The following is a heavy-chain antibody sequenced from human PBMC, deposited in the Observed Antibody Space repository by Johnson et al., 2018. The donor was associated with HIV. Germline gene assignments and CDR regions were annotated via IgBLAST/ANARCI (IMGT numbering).Heavy chain of an antibody. CDR3: VRRVYDSSAFDV. J-gene: IGHJ3*01. V-gene: IGHV3-30*03. D-gene: IGHD3-22*01. CDR2: ISYDGSNK. Sequence: QVQLVESGGGVVRPGGSLQLSCAASGFTFRDYYMNCIRHAPGKGLEWVAVISYDGSNKYYADYVQGRFTISRDNSKNTLFLQMNSLRAEDTAMYFCVRRVYDSSAFDVWGQGTLVTVSS. CDR1: GFTFRDYY.